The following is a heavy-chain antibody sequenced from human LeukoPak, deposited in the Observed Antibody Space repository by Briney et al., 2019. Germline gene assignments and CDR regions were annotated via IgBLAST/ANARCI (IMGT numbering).Heavy chain of an antibody. Sequence: GESLKISCAASGFTFSSYGMHWVRQAPGKGLECVAVIWYDGSNKYYADSVKGRFTISRDNSKNTMYLQMNSLRAEDTAVYYCAKDFARIGGGSNWGGYYMDVWGKGTTVTVSS. CDR2: IWYDGSNK. CDR3: AKDFARIGGGSNWGGYYMDV. D-gene: IGHD5-24*01. J-gene: IGHJ6*03. CDR1: GFTFSSYG. V-gene: IGHV3-33*06.